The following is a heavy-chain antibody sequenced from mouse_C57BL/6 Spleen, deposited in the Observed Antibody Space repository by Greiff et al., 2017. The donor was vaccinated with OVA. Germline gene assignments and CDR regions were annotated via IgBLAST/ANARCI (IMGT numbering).Heavy chain of an antibody. D-gene: IGHD1-1*01. CDR2: IYPRSGNT. J-gene: IGHJ2*01. V-gene: IGHV1-81*01. CDR3: ARNYGSSQRYYFDD. CDR1: GYTFTSYG. Sequence: QVQLQQSGAELARPGASVKLSCKASGYTFTSYGISWVKQRTGQGLEWIGEIYPRSGNTYYNEKFKGKATLTADKSSSTAYMELRSLTSEDSAVYFCARNYGSSQRYYFDDWGQGTTLTVSS.